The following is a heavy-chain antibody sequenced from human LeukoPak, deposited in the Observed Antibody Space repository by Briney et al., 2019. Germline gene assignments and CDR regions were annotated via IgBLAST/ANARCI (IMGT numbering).Heavy chain of an antibody. V-gene: IGHV4-34*01. J-gene: IGHJ4*02. CDR3: ARGSGTTIMSH. D-gene: IGHD1-7*01. CDR1: GGSFSGYY. Sequence: SETLSLTCAVYGGSFSGYYWSWIRQPPGKGLEWIGEINHSGSTNYNPSLKSRVTISVDTSKNQFSLKLSSVTAADTAVYCCARGSGTTIMSHWGQGTLVTVSS. CDR2: INHSGST.